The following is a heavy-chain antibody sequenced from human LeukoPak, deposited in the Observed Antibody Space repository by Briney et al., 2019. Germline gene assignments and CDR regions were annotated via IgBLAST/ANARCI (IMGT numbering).Heavy chain of an antibody. V-gene: IGHV4-61*02. D-gene: IGHD3-16*01. CDR1: GGSIGSGSYY. Sequence: NPSETLSLTCTVSGGSIGSGSYYWSWIRQPAGKGLEWIGRIYTSGSTNYNPSLKSRVTISVDTSKNQFSLKLSSVTAADTAVYYCARVWDYYYYMDVWGKGTTVTVSS. J-gene: IGHJ6*03. CDR2: IYTSGST. CDR3: ARVWDYYYYMDV.